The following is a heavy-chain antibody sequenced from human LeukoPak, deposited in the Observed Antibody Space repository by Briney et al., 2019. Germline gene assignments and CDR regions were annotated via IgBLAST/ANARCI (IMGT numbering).Heavy chain of an antibody. J-gene: IGHJ4*02. Sequence: GGSLRLSCAASGFTFSSYAMHWVRQAPGKGLEWVAVISYDGSNKYYADSVKGRFTISRDNFKNTLYLQMNSLRAEDTAVYYCARDPYCSSTSCYHYFDYWGQGTLVTVSS. D-gene: IGHD2-2*01. CDR3: ARDPYCSSTSCYHYFDY. CDR1: GFTFSSYA. V-gene: IGHV3-30-3*01. CDR2: ISYDGSNK.